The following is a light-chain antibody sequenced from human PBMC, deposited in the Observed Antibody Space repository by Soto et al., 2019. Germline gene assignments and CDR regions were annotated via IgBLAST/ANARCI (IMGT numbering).Light chain of an antibody. CDR2: DVS. Sequence: QPVLTHLASGTGAPRDGLSIFSTGTSSDVGGYNYVSWYQHHPGKAPKLMIFDVSNRPSGVSNRFSGSKSGNTASLTISGLQPEDEADYYCSSYTTSNTRQIVFGTGTKVTVL. CDR3: SSYTTSNTRQIV. V-gene: IGLV2-14*03. J-gene: IGLJ1*01. CDR1: SSDVGGYNY.